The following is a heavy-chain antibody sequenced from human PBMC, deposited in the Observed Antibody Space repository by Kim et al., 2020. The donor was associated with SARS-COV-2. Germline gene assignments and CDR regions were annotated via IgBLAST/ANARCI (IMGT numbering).Heavy chain of an antibody. D-gene: IGHD3-16*02. V-gene: IGHV3-48*02. CDR1: GFTFSSYS. J-gene: IGHJ4*02. CDR3: ARGDRDYIWGSCRYTQSHF. CDR2: ISISSSTI. Sequence: GGSLRLSCAASGFTFSSYSMNWVRQAPGKVLEWVSYISISSSTIYYADSVKGRFTISRDNAKNSLYLQMNSLRDEDTAVYYCARGDRDYIWGSCRYTQSHFWGQGTLVTVSS.